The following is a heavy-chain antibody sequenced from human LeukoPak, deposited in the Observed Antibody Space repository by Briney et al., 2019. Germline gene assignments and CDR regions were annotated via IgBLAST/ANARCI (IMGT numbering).Heavy chain of an antibody. CDR1: GYTFSGYY. J-gene: IGHJ4*02. Sequence: ASVKVSCKASGYTFSGYYMHWVRQAPGQGLEWMGWINPNSGGTNYAQKFQGRVTMTRDTSISTAYMEMRKLRSDYTAVYYCARLGYSSGSDYWGQGTLVTVSS. CDR2: INPNSGGT. D-gene: IGHD6-19*01. CDR3: ARLGYSSGSDY. V-gene: IGHV1-2*02.